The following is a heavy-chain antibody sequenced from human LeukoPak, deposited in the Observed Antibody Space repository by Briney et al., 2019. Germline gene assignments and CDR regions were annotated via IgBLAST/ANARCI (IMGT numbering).Heavy chain of an antibody. CDR1: GGSISSGGYY. D-gene: IGHD3-10*01. V-gene: IGHV4-31*03. CDR3: ARLTMFRGVIYGTDWHSDL. J-gene: IGHJ2*01. Sequence: SETLSLTCTVSGGSISSGGYYWSWIRQHPGKGLEWIGYIYYSGSTYYNPSLRSRVTISLDTSKNQFSLKLSSVTAADTAVYYCARLTMFRGVIYGTDWHSDLWGRGALVTVSS. CDR2: IYYSGST.